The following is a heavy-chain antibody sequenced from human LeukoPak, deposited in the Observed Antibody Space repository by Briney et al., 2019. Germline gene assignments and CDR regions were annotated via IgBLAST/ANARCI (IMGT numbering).Heavy chain of an antibody. CDR1: GYTFTSYY. Sequence: ASVKVSCKASGYTFTSYYMHWVRQAPGQGLEWMGIINPSGGSTSYAQKFQGRVTMTRDTSTSTVYMELSSLRSEDTAVYYCARGGPYDFASDYGMDVWGQGTTVTVSS. D-gene: IGHD3-3*01. V-gene: IGHV1-46*01. J-gene: IGHJ6*02. CDR2: INPSGGST. CDR3: ARGGPYDFASDYGMDV.